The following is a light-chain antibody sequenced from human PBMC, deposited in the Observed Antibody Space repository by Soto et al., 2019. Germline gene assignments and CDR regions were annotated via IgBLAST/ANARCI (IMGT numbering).Light chain of an antibody. V-gene: IGKV3-15*01. CDR1: QSVSHN. Sequence: EIVMTQSPATLSVSPGERATLSCRASQSVSHNLAWYQQKPGQAPRLLFYGASTRATGIPARFSGSGSGTDFTLTISSLQSEDFAVYYCQQSNNLPYTFGQGTKLEIK. J-gene: IGKJ2*01. CDR3: QQSNNLPYT. CDR2: GAS.